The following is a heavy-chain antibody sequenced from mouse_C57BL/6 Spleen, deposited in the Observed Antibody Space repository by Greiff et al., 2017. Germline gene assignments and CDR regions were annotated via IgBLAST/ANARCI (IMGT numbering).Heavy chain of an antibody. CDR1: GYTFTSYW. CDR3: AREGINYYGSSPAWFAY. J-gene: IGHJ3*01. Sequence: QVHVKQPGAELVKPGASVKLSCKASGYTFTSYWMHWVKQRPGRGLEWIGRIDPNSGGTKYNEKFKSKATLTVDKPSSTAYMQLSSLTSEDSAVYYCAREGINYYGSSPAWFAYWGQGTLVTVSA. D-gene: IGHD1-1*01. CDR2: IDPNSGGT. V-gene: IGHV1-72*01.